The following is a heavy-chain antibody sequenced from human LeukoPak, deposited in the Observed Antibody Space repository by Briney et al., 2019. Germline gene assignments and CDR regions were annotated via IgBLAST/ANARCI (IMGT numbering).Heavy chain of an antibody. CDR1: GFTFSSYG. CDR3: AKDKSIAARRDHFDY. Sequence: PGRSLRLSCAASGFTFSSYGMHWVRQAPGKGLEWVAVISYDGSNKYYADSVKGRFTISRDNSKNTLYLQMNSLRAEDTAVYYCAKDKSIAARRDHFDYWGQGTLVTVSS. D-gene: IGHD6-6*01. V-gene: IGHV3-30*18. CDR2: ISYDGSNK. J-gene: IGHJ4*02.